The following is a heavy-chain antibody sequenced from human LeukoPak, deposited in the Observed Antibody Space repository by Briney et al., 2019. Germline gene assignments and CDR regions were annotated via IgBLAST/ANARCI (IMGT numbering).Heavy chain of an antibody. CDR3: ARAPGDPPNY. CDR1: GFTFSNYG. Sequence: GGSLRLSCAASGFTFSNYGMSWVRKAPGKGMEWVANIKQDGSEKYYVDSVKGRFTISRDNAKNSLYLQMNSLRAEDTAVYYCARAPGDPPNYWGQGTLVTVSS. V-gene: IGHV3-7*03. J-gene: IGHJ4*02. D-gene: IGHD4-17*01. CDR2: IKQDGSEK.